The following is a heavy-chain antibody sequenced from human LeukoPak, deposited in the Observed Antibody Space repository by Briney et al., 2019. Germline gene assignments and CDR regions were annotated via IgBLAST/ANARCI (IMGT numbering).Heavy chain of an antibody. J-gene: IGHJ5*02. CDR2: INHSGST. V-gene: IGHV4-39*07. CDR3: ARRLGFWSGYYRQLGFDP. Sequence: ETLSLTCTVSGGSISSGGYYWSWIRQPPGKGLEWIGEINHSGSTNYNPSLKSRVTISVDTSKNQFSLKLSSVTAADTAVYYCARRLGFWSGYYRQLGFDPWGQGTLVTVSS. D-gene: IGHD3-3*01. CDR1: GGSISSGGYY.